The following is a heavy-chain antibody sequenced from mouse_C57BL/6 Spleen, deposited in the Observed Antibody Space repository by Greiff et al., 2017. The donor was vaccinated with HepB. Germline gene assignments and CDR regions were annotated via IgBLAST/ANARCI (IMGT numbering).Heavy chain of an antibody. CDR3: ARHVKYYFDY. CDR1: GFTFSSYT. CDR2: ISGGGGNT. V-gene: IGHV5-9*01. J-gene: IGHJ2*01. Sequence: EVKVVESGGGLVKPGGSLKLSCAASGFTFSSYTMSWVRQTPEKRLEWVATISGGGGNTYYPDSVKGRFTISRDNAKNTLYLQMSSLRSEDTALYYCARHVKYYFDYWGQGTTLTVSS.